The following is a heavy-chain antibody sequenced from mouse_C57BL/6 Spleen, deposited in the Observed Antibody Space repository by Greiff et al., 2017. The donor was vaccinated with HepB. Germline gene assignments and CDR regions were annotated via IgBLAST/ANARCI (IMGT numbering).Heavy chain of an antibody. D-gene: IGHD1-1*01. CDR2: IDPEDGDT. CDR3: TTPFYGSRRDYFDY. CDR1: GFNIKDYY. Sequence: EVKLQESGAELVRPGASVKLSCTASGFNIKDYYMHWVKQRPEQGLEWIGRIDPEDGDTEYAPKFQGKATMTADTSSNTAYLQLSSLTSEDTAVYYCTTPFYGSRRDYFDYWGQGTTLTVSS. J-gene: IGHJ2*01. V-gene: IGHV14-1*01.